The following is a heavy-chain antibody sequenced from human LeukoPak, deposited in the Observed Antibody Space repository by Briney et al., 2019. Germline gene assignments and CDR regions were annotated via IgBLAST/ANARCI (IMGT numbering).Heavy chain of an antibody. CDR1: GGSISSYY. CDR2: IYTSRST. Sequence: PSETLSLTCTVSGGSISSYYWSWIRQPAGKGLEWIGRIYTSRSTNYNPSLKSRVTMSVDTSKNQFSLKLSSVTAADTAVYYCARDEDTAMETRGINWFDPWGQGTLVTVSS. V-gene: IGHV4-4*07. CDR3: ARDEDTAMETRGINWFDP. D-gene: IGHD5-18*01. J-gene: IGHJ5*02.